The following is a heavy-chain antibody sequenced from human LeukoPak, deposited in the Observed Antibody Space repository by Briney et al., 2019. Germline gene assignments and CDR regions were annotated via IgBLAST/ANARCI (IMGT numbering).Heavy chain of an antibody. CDR1: GGSISSSSYY. V-gene: IGHV4-39*01. D-gene: IGHD3/OR15-3a*01. CDR3: ASQTGSGLFILP. Sequence: PSETLSLTCTVSGGSISSSSYYWGWIRQPPGKGLEWIGSIYYSGSTYYNPSLKSRVTISVDTSKNRFSLKLTSVTAADTAVYYCASQTGSGLFILPGGQGTLVTVSS. CDR2: IYYSGST. J-gene: IGHJ4*02.